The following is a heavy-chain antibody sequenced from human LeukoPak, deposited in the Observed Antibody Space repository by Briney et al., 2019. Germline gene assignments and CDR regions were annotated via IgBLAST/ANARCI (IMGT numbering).Heavy chain of an antibody. CDR2: ISSNGGST. CDR3: ARVQPGYTFDY. V-gene: IGHV3-64*01. Sequence: GGSLRLSCAASGFTFSSYAMHWVRQAPGKGLEYVSAISSNGGSTYYANSVKSRFTISRDNSKNTLYLQMGSLRAEDMAVYYCARVQPGYTFDYWGQGTLVTVSS. J-gene: IGHJ4*02. D-gene: IGHD2-2*02. CDR1: GFTFSSYA.